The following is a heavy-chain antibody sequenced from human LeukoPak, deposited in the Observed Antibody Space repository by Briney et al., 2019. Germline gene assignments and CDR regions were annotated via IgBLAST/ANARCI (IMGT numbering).Heavy chain of an antibody. Sequence: SSETLSLTCTVSGGSISSYYWSWIRQPAGKGLEWIGRIYTSGSTNYNPSLKSRVTMSVDTSKNQFSLKLSSVTAADTAVYYCARVKRDCSGGSCYSYDYWGQGTLVTVSS. CDR3: ARVKRDCSGGSCYSYDY. J-gene: IGHJ4*02. CDR1: GGSISSYY. V-gene: IGHV4-4*07. D-gene: IGHD2-15*01. CDR2: IYTSGST.